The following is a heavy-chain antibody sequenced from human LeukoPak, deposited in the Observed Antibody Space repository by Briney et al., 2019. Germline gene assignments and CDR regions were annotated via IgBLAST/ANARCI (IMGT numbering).Heavy chain of an antibody. Sequence: SETLSLTCTVSGGSISSSSYYWGWIRQPPGKGLEWIGSIYYSGSTYYNPSLKSRVTISVDTSKNQFSLKLSSVTAADTAVYYCARDGDYGDHVEYWGQGTLVTVSS. CDR1: GGSISSSSYY. D-gene: IGHD4-17*01. V-gene: IGHV4-39*07. J-gene: IGHJ4*02. CDR2: IYYSGST. CDR3: ARDGDYGDHVEY.